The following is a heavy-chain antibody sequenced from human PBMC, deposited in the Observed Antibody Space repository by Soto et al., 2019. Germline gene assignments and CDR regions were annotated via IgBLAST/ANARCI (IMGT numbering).Heavy chain of an antibody. Sequence: PSETLSLTCAVYGGSFSGYYWSWIRQPPGKGLEWIGEINHSGSTNYNPSLKSRVTISVDTSKNQFSLKLSSVTAADTAVYYCARGRIAARVFDYWGQGTLVTVSS. CDR2: INHSGST. J-gene: IGHJ4*02. V-gene: IGHV4-34*01. CDR3: ARGRIAARVFDY. CDR1: GGSFSGYY. D-gene: IGHD6-6*01.